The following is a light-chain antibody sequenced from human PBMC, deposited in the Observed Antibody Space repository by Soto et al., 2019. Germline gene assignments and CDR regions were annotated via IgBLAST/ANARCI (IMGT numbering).Light chain of an antibody. J-gene: IGLJ1*01. CDR2: DVS. Sequence: ALTQPASVSGSPGQSITISCTGTSSDVGGYNYVSWYQQHPGKAPKLMVYDVSNRPSGVSNRFSGSKSGNTASLTISGLQAEDEADYYCSSYTSSSTLGVFGTGTKLTVL. V-gene: IGLV2-14*01. CDR1: SSDVGGYNY. CDR3: SSYTSSSTLGV.